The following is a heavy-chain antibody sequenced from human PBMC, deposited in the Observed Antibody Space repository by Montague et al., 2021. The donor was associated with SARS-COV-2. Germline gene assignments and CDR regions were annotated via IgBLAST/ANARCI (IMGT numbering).Heavy chain of an antibody. D-gene: IGHD2-15*01. Sequence: SETLSLTCTVSGGSISSFYWSWFRQPPGKGLEWIGYISDSGSTNYNPSLTSRNTMSVDTSKNQFSLKVNSVTAADTAVYYCARHYSATLPADYWGQGTLVTVSS. CDR2: ISDSGST. J-gene: IGHJ4*02. CDR1: GGSISSFY. V-gene: IGHV4-59*08. CDR3: ARHYSATLPADY.